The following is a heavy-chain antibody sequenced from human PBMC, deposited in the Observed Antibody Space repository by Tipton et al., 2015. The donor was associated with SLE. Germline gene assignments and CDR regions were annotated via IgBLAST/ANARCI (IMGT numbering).Heavy chain of an antibody. CDR3: AKDNGADNYYYMDV. V-gene: IGHV3-7*03. CDR2: INPDGNDN. J-gene: IGHJ6*03. D-gene: IGHD3-10*01. CDR1: GFTFSSYW. Sequence: SLRLSCGAFGFTFSSYWMAWVRQAPGKGLEWVAIINPDGNDNYHMDSVKGRFTISRDNAKNTLYLQMNSLRAEDTAVYYCAKDNGADNYYYMDVWGKGTTVTVSS.